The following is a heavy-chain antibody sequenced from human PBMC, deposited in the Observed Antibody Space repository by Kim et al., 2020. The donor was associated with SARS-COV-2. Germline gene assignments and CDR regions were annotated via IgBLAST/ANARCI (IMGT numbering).Heavy chain of an antibody. D-gene: IGHD3-9*01. J-gene: IGHJ4*02. CDR1: GFTFSSYA. CDR3: AREARYFDWLLLPVDY. CDR2: ISYDGSNK. V-gene: IGHV3-30*04. Sequence: GGSLRLSCAASGFTFSSYAMHWVRQAPGKGLEWVAVISYDGSNKHYADSVKGRFTISRDNSKNTLYLQMNSLRAEDTAVYYCAREARYFDWLLLPVDYWGQGTLVTVSS.